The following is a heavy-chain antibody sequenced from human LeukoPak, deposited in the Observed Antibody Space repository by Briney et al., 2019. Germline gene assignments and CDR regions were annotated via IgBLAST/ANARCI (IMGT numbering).Heavy chain of an antibody. D-gene: IGHD1-1*01. V-gene: IGHV3-11*04. CDR3: ARDPYNVAYSEGYYYYYMNV. Sequence: AGGSLRLSCAASGFTFSDYYMSWIRRAPGKGLEGVSYMSPSDSPIYYTHSVKGRFTISRDNAKNSLYLQMNSLRVEDTAIYYCARDPYNVAYSEGYYYYYMNVWGKGTTVTVSS. CDR1: GFTFSDYY. CDR2: MSPSDSPI. J-gene: IGHJ6*03.